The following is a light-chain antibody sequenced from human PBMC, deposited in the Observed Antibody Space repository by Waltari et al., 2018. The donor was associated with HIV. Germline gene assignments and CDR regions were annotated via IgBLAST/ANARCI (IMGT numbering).Light chain of an antibody. Sequence: QSVLTQPPSVSGAPGQRVTISCTGSSSNIGAGYDVHWYQQLPGTAPKLLICGNSNRPSGVPDRVSGSKSGTSASLAITGLQAEDEADYYCQSYDSSLSGSVFGGGTKLTVL. CDR1: SSNIGAGYD. J-gene: IGLJ2*01. CDR2: GNS. V-gene: IGLV1-40*01. CDR3: QSYDSSLSGSV.